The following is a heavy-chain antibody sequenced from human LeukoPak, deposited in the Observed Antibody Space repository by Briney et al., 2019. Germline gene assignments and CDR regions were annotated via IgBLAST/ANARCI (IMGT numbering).Heavy chain of an antibody. D-gene: IGHD6-13*01. V-gene: IGHV4-4*08. CDR2: IYTSGST. CDR3: ARGPIAATEYYMDV. CDR1: GGSINSHS. J-gene: IGHJ6*03. Sequence: SETLSLTCTVSGGSINSHSWNWIRQPPGKGLEWIGRIYTSGSTNYNPSLKSRVTISVDTSKNQFSLKLSSVTAADTAVYYCARGPIAATEYYMDVWGKGTTVTVSS.